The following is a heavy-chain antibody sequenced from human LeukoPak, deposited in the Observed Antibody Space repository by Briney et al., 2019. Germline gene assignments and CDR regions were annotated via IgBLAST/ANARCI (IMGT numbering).Heavy chain of an antibody. CDR3: ARDQKGASIGTVSDY. V-gene: IGHV3-21*01. Sequence: AGGSLRLSCAAYGFIFSDYSMSWVRQVPGKGLEWVSSTSSRSTYISYSDSGKGRFTISKDNDKKSLYLQMNSLRAEDTALYYCARDQKGASIGTVSDYWGQGTLVTVSS. J-gene: IGHJ4*02. CDR2: TSSRSTYI. CDR1: GFIFSDYS. D-gene: IGHD3-16*01.